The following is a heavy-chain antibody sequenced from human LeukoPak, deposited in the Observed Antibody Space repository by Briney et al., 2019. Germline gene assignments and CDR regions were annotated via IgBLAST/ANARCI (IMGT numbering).Heavy chain of an antibody. D-gene: IGHD2-15*01. J-gene: IGHJ4*02. CDR3: ARVDPPGYCSGGSCYGGDY. Sequence: ASVKVSCKASGYTFTGYYMHWVRQAPGQGFEWMGWINPNSGGTNYAQKFQGRVTMTRDTSISTAYMELSRLRSDGTAVYYCARVDPPGYCSGGSCYGGDYWGQGTLVTVSS. CDR1: GYTFTGYY. V-gene: IGHV1-2*02. CDR2: INPNSGGT.